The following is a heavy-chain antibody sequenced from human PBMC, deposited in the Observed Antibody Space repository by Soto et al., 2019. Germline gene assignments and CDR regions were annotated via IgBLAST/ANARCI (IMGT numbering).Heavy chain of an antibody. Sequence: PGGSLRLSCAASGFTFNSYSMNWVRQAPGRGLEWVSSISSSSRYIYYADSLKGRFTVSRDSAKNSLYLQMNSLRADDTAVYYCDGESSYGTYYFDYWGQGTLVTVSS. J-gene: IGHJ4*02. CDR1: GFTFNSYS. CDR3: DGESSYGTYYFDY. V-gene: IGHV3-21*01. D-gene: IGHD5-18*01. CDR2: ISSSSRYI.